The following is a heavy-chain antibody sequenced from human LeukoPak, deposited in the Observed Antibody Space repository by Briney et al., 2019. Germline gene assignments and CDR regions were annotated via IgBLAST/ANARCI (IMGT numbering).Heavy chain of an antibody. Sequence: GGSLRLSCAASGFTFSSYSMNWVRQAPGKGLEWVSSISSSSSYIYYADSVKGRFTISRDNSKNTLYLQMNSLRAEDTAVYYCARVGGTGLWDHDSYGYFRLKDQCWGQGTLVTVSS. CDR3: ARVGGTGLWDHDSYGYFRLKDQC. D-gene: IGHD5-18*01. J-gene: IGHJ4*02. CDR1: GFTFSSYS. CDR2: ISSSSSYI. V-gene: IGHV3-21*01.